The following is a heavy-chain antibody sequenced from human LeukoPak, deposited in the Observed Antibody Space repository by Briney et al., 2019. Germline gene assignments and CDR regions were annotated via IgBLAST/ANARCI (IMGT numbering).Heavy chain of an antibody. CDR3: ARGEYSSPPRDFDY. CDR1: GFTFSDYY. D-gene: IGHD6-6*01. J-gene: IGHJ4*02. CDR2: ISSSSSYT. Sequence: PGGSLRLSCAASGFTFSDYYMSWIRQAPGKGLEWVSYISSSSSYTNYADSVKGRFTISRDNAKNSLYLQMNSLRAEDTAVYYCARGEYSSPPRDFDYWGQGTLVTVSS. V-gene: IGHV3-11*05.